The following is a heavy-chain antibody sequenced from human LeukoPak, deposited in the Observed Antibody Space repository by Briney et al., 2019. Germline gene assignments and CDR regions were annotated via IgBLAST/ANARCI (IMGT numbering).Heavy chain of an antibody. Sequence: GGSLRLSCAASGFTVSSNYMSWVRQAPGKGLEWVSGISGSAGSTYYADSVKGRFTISRDNSNNTLYVQMNSLRAEDTAVYYCAKARSGWSPFDSWGQGTLVTVSS. CDR1: GFTVSSNY. D-gene: IGHD6-19*01. V-gene: IGHV3-23*01. J-gene: IGHJ4*02. CDR2: ISGSAGST. CDR3: AKARSGWSPFDS.